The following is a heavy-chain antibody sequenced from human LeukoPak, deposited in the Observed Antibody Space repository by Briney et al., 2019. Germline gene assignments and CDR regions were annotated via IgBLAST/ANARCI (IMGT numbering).Heavy chain of an antibody. CDR3: SREVRGRFDY. J-gene: IGHJ4*02. CDR2: IRGKVYGATT. V-gene: IGHV3-49*04. CDR1: GFTFGDYA. D-gene: IGHD2-2*01. Sequence: GRSLRLSCTASGFTFGDYAMSWVRQAPGKGLEWVSFIRGKVYGATTEYAASVEGRFTISRDDSESVAYLQMNSLKTADTAVYYCSREVRGRFDYWGQGTLVTVSS.